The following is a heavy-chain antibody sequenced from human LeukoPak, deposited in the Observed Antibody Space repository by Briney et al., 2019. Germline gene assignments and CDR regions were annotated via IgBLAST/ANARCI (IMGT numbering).Heavy chain of an antibody. J-gene: IGHJ4*02. CDR3: AKTYDSSGYFWLLGDY. V-gene: IGHV3-23*01. CDR1: GFTFSSYA. CDR2: ISGSGGST. D-gene: IGHD3-22*01. Sequence: GGSLRLSCAASGFTFSSYAMSWVRQAPGKGLEWVSVISGSGGSTYYADSVKGRFTISRDNSKNTLYLQMNSLRAEDTAVYYCAKTYDSSGYFWLLGDYWGQGSLVTVSS.